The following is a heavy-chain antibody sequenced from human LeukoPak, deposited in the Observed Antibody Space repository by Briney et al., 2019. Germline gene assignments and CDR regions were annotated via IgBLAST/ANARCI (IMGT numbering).Heavy chain of an antibody. J-gene: IGHJ4*02. D-gene: IGHD4-17*01. CDR1: GGSIRSYY. Sequence: SETLSLTCTVSGGSIRSYYWSWIRHPPGKGLEWIGYIYYSGSTNYNPSLKSRVSISVDTSKNQFSLKLSSVTAADTAVYYCARTGSTVTMLYPFDHWGQGTLVTVSS. CDR2: IYYSGST. CDR3: ARTGSTVTMLYPFDH. V-gene: IGHV4-59*01.